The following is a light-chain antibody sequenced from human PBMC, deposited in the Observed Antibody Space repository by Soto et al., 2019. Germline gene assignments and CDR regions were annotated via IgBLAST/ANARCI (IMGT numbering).Light chain of an antibody. V-gene: IGLV2-14*01. CDR2: EVG. Sequence: QSVLTQPASVSGSPGQSITISCTGTSSDIGGYDYVSWYQQRPGKAPKLMIYEVGYRPSGVSNRFSGSKSGNTASLTISGLQAEDEAVYYCCAYTRTSNHYFFGSGTKVTLL. CDR1: SSDIGGYDY. J-gene: IGLJ1*01. CDR3: CAYTRTSNHYF.